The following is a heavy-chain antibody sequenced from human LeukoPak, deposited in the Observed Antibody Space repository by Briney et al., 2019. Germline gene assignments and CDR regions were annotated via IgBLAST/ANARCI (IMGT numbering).Heavy chain of an antibody. D-gene: IGHD1-7*01. V-gene: IGHV3-48*04. CDR2: ISGSGSRI. Sequence: GGSLRLSCAASRFTFSTYSMNWVRQTPGKGLEWVSYISGSGSRIDYADPVKGRFTISRDNAKNSLYLQMNSLRAEDTAVYYCARMNYVSSGWGAPFDYWGQGTLVTVSS. J-gene: IGHJ4*02. CDR1: RFTFSTYS. CDR3: ARMNYVSSGWGAPFDY.